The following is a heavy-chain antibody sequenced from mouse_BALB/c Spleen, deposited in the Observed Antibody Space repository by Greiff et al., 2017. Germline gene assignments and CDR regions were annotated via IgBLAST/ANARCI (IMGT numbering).Heavy chain of an antibody. CDR3: TRSPLLWYDY. V-gene: IGHV1S81*02. CDR1: GYTFTSYY. CDR2: INPSNGGT. D-gene: IGHD2-10*01. Sequence: VQLQQPGAELVKPGASVKLSCKASGYTFTSYYMYWVKQRPGQGLEWIGGINPSNGGTNFNEKFKSKATLTVDKSSSTAYMQLSSLTSEDSAVYYCTRSPLLWYDYWGQGTTLTVSS. J-gene: IGHJ2*01.